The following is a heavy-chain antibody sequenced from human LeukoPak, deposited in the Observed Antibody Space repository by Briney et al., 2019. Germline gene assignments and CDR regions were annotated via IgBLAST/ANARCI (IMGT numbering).Heavy chain of an antibody. J-gene: IGHJ4*02. CDR3: AHRMSGGSWGTIWDY. V-gene: IGHV2-5*02. CDR1: GFSLSTSGVG. CDR2: IYWDDDK. Sequence: SGPTLVNPSQTLTLTCTFSGFSLSTSGVGVGWIRQPPGKALEWLALIYWDDDKRYSPSLKSRLTITKDSSENQVVLTMTNMDPVDTSTYYCAHRMSGGSWGTIWDYWGQGTLVTVSS. D-gene: IGHD2-15*01.